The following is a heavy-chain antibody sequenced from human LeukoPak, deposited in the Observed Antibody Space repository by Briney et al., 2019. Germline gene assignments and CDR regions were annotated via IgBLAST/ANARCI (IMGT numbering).Heavy chain of an antibody. CDR1: GFTVSDNY. V-gene: IGHV3-53*01. D-gene: IGHD6-13*01. J-gene: IGHJ5*02. Sequence: GGSLRLSCAASGFTVSDNYMSWVRQAPGRGLEWVSGMYSGGDTYYANSVKGRFTFSRDISKNTLFLQMNGLTTEDTAMYYCARDAPQVPAAGVLASWGQGTLVTVSS. CDR3: ARDAPQVPAAGVLAS. CDR2: MYSGGDT.